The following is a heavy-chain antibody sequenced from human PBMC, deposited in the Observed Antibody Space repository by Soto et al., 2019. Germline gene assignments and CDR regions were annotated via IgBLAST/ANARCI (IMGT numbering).Heavy chain of an antibody. CDR1: GGSISSYY. V-gene: IGHV4-59*08. CDR3: ARRYGSCFDY. Sequence: ESGPGLVKPSETLSLTCTVSGGSISSYYWSWIRQPPGKGLEWIGYIYYSGSTNYNPSLKSRVTRPVGTAKIQFSLKLSSVTAADTAVYYCARRYGSCFDYWGQGTLVTVSS. J-gene: IGHJ4*02. D-gene: IGHD5-18*01. CDR2: IYYSGST.